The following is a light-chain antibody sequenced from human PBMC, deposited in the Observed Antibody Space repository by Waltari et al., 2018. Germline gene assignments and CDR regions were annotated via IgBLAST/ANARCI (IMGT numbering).Light chain of an antibody. J-gene: IGKJ1*01. CDR1: QGISSY. CDR2: AAS. Sequence: DLQLTQSPSFLSASVGDRVNITCPARQGISSYLAWYQQKPGKAPKLLIYAASTLQSGVPSRFSGSGSGTEFTLTISSLQPEDFATYYCQQLNSDPWTFGQGTKVEIK. CDR3: QQLNSDPWT. V-gene: IGKV1-9*01.